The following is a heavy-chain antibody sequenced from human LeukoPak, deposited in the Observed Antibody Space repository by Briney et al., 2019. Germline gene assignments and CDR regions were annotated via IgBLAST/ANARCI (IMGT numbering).Heavy chain of an antibody. D-gene: IGHD3-3*01. Sequence: GGSLRLSCAASGFTFSSYAMSWVRQAPGKGLEWVSYISSSSSTIYYADSVKGRFTISRDNAKNSLYLQMNSLRDEDTAVYYCARDRSGPGYYYYGMDVWGQGTTVTVSS. CDR1: GFTFSSYA. V-gene: IGHV3-48*02. CDR2: ISSSSSTI. CDR3: ARDRSGPGYYYYGMDV. J-gene: IGHJ6*02.